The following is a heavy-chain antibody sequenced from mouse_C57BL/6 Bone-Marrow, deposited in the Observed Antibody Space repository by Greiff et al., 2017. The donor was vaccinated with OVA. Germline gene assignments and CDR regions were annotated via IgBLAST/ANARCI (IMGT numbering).Heavy chain of an antibody. J-gene: IGHJ1*03. CDR2: INYDGSST. V-gene: IGHV5-16*01. CDR3: ARDLDV. Sequence: EVKLMDSEGGLVQPGSSMKLSCTASGFTFSDYYMAWVRQVPEKGLEWVANINYDGSSTYYLDSLKSRFIISRDNAKNILYLQMSSLKSEDTATYYCARDLDVWGTGTTVTVSS. CDR1: GFTFSDYY.